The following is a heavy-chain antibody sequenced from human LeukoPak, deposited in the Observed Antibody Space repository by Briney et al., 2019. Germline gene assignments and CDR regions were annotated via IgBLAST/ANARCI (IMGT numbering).Heavy chain of an antibody. V-gene: IGHV3-66*01. CDR2: IYSGGST. CDR3: ARDSGYSSGWSGY. Sequence: PGGSLRLSCAASGFTVSSNYMSWVRQAPGKGLEWVSVIYSGGSTYYADSVKGRFTISRDNSKNTLYLQMNSLRAEDTAVYYCARDSGYSSGWSGYWGQGTLVTASS. D-gene: IGHD6-19*01. J-gene: IGHJ4*02. CDR1: GFTVSSNY.